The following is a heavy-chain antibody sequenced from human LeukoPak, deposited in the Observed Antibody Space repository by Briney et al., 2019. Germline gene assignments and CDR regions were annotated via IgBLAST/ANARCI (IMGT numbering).Heavy chain of an antibody. CDR1: GYTFTSYA. Sequence: SVKVSCKASGYTFTSYAMHWVRQAPGQRLEWMGWINAGNGNTKYSQKFQGRVTITRDTSASTAYMELSSLRSEDTAVYYCARLLPPLTYSSSWTDYWGQGTLVTVSS. CDR2: INAGNGNT. D-gene: IGHD6-13*01. CDR3: ARLLPPLTYSSSWTDY. J-gene: IGHJ4*02. V-gene: IGHV1-3*01.